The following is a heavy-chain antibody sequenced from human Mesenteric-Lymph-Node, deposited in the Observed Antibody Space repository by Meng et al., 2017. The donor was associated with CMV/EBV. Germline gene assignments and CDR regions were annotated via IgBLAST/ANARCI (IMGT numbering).Heavy chain of an antibody. CDR3: ARDRGGTIFD. CDR2: ISWNSGSI. V-gene: IGHV3-9*01. D-gene: IGHD3-3*01. CDR1: GFTFDDYA. J-gene: IGHJ6*02. Sequence: SLKISCAASGFTFDDYAMHWVRQAPGKGLEWVSGISWNSGSIGYADSVKGRFTISRDNAKNSLYLQMNSLRAEDTAVYYCARDRGGTIFDWGQGTTVTVSS.